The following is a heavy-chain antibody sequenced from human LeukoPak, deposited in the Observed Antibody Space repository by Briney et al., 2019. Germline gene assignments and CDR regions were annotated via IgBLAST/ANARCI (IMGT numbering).Heavy chain of an antibody. D-gene: IGHD5-18*01. CDR3: AKEKKYSYGLIDY. CDR2: ISGSGGST. Sequence: GGSLRLSCAASGFTFSSYAMSWACQAPGKGLEWVSAISGSGGSTYYADSVKGRFTISRDNSKNTLYLQMNSLRAEDTAVYYCAKEKKYSYGLIDYWGQGTLVTVSS. V-gene: IGHV3-23*01. CDR1: GFTFSSYA. J-gene: IGHJ4*02.